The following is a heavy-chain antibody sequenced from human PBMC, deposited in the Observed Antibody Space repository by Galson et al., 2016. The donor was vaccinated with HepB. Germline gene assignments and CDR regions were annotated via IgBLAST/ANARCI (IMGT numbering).Heavy chain of an antibody. V-gene: IGHV3-33*01. CDR1: EFTFSSYG. CDR2: IWYDGSNK. J-gene: IGHJ5*02. D-gene: IGHD5-18*01. Sequence: SLRLSCAASEFTFSSYGMHWVRQAPGKGLEWVAVIWYDGSNKNYADSVKGRFTISRDNSKNTVYLQMNSLRAEDTAVYYCAREVGYSYVVTINWFDPWGQGTLVTVSS. CDR3: AREVGYSYVVTINWFDP.